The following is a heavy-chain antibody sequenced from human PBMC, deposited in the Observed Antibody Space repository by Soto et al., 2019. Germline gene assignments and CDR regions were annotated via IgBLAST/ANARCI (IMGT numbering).Heavy chain of an antibody. CDR1: GFTFSNFN. CDR3: TGGQDNLAVNFDY. V-gene: IGHV3-48*04. D-gene: IGHD1-1*01. J-gene: IGHJ4*02. CDR2: ISSSTTTI. Sequence: GGSLRLSCTASGFTFSNFNINWVRQAPGKGLEWISYISSSTTTIFYADSVKGRFTISRDNAKNSLYLQMNSLRAEDTAVYYCTGGQDNLAVNFDYWGQGTPVTVSS.